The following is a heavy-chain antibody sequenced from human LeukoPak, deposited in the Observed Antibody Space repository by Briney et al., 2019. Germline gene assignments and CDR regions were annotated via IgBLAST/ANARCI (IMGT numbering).Heavy chain of an antibody. Sequence: GGSLRLSCAASGFTFSNAWMNWVRQAPGKGLEWVSYISSSSSTIYYADSVKGRFTISRDNAKNSLYLQMNSLRAEDTAVYYCARDRSGYSLAGQFDPWGQGTLVTVSS. CDR3: ARDRSGYSLAGQFDP. D-gene: IGHD5-18*01. J-gene: IGHJ5*02. CDR1: GFTFSNAW. V-gene: IGHV3-48*01. CDR2: ISSSSSTI.